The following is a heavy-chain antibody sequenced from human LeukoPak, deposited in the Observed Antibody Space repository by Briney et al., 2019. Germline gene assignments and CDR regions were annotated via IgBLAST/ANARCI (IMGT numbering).Heavy chain of an antibody. Sequence: GGSLRLSCAASGFTFSNYVMNWVRQAPGKGLEWVSYISSSSGSTIYYADSVKGRFTISRDNAKNSLYLQMNSLRAEDTAVYYCARDSSGWYYFDYWGQGTLVTVSS. V-gene: IGHV3-48*03. CDR1: GFTFSNYV. CDR2: ISSSSGSTI. D-gene: IGHD6-19*01. J-gene: IGHJ4*02. CDR3: ARDSSGWYYFDY.